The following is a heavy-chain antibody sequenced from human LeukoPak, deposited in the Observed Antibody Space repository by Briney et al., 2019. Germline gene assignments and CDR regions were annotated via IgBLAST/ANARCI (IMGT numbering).Heavy chain of an antibody. CDR3: ARAVGATNHLDY. CDR2: MNPNSGNT. J-gene: IGHJ4*02. V-gene: IGHV1-8*01. Sequence: ASVTVSCKASGYTFTSYEINWVLQATGQGLEWMGWMNPNSGNTGSAQKFQGRLTMARNKSISTAYMELSSLRSEDTAVYFCARAVGATNHLDYWGQGTLVTVSS. CDR1: GYTFTSYE. D-gene: IGHD1-26*01.